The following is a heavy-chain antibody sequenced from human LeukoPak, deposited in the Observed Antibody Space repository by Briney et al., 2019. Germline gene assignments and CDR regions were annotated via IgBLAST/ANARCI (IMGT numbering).Heavy chain of an antibody. CDR2: IYSGGST. V-gene: IGHV3-66*01. CDR3: ARGDFLTGYYGDYYYGMDV. J-gene: IGHJ6*02. Sequence: QTGGSLRLSCAASGFTFDDYTMHWVRQAPGKGLEWVSVIYSGGSTYHADSVKGRFTISRDNSKNTLYLQMNSLRVEDSAVYYCARGDFLTGYYGDYYYGMDVWGQGTTVTVSS. D-gene: IGHD3-9*01. CDR1: GFTFDDYT.